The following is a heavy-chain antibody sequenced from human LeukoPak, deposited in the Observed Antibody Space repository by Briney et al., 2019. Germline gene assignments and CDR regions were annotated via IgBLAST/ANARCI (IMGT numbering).Heavy chain of an antibody. Sequence: GGSLRLSCAASGFTFSSYAMSWVRQAPGKGLEWVSAISGSGGSTYYADSVKGRFTISRDNSKNTLYLQMNSLRAEDTAVYYRAKFFGYGDYVGYWGQGTLVTVSS. CDR3: AKFFGYGDYVGY. CDR2: ISGSGGST. CDR1: GFTFSSYA. D-gene: IGHD4-17*01. J-gene: IGHJ4*02. V-gene: IGHV3-23*01.